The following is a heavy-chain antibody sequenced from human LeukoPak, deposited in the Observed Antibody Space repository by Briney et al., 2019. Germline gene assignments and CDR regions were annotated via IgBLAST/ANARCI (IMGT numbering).Heavy chain of an antibody. J-gene: IGHJ4*02. D-gene: IGHD6-13*01. CDR2: MNPNSGNT. Sequence: ASVKVSCKASGYTFTSYDINWVRQATRQGLEWMGWMNPNSGNTGYAQKFQGRVTMTRNTSISTAYMELSSLRSEDTAVYYCARRTTGIAAAGTSLGYWGQGTLVTVSS. CDR1: GYTFTSYD. CDR3: ARRTTGIAAAGTSLGY. V-gene: IGHV1-8*01.